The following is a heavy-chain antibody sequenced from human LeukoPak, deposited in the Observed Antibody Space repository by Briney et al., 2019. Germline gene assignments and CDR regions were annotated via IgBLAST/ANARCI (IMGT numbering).Heavy chain of an antibody. Sequence: GASLKISCKGSGYSFTSYWIGWVRQLPGKGLEWMGIIYPGDSDTRYSPSFQGQVTISADKSISTAYLQWSSLKASDTAMYYCARHGGNYDILTGYSYYYGMDVWGQGTTVTVSS. CDR2: IYPGDSDT. CDR3: ARHGGNYDILTGYSYYYGMDV. J-gene: IGHJ6*02. CDR1: GYSFTSYW. D-gene: IGHD3-9*01. V-gene: IGHV5-51*01.